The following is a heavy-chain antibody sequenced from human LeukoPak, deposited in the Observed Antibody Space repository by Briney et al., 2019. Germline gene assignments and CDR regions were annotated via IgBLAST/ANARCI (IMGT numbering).Heavy chain of an antibody. Sequence: RGESLNISCKGSGYSFTNYWVAWVRQMPGKGLEWMGIMNPVDSDTRYSPSFQGQVSISADKSINTAYLQWSSLKASDTAMYYCTRRYGRSGYSDYWGQGTLVTVSS. CDR3: TRRYGRSGYSDY. D-gene: IGHD3-22*01. CDR2: MNPVDSDT. V-gene: IGHV5-51*01. CDR1: GYSFTNYW. J-gene: IGHJ4*02.